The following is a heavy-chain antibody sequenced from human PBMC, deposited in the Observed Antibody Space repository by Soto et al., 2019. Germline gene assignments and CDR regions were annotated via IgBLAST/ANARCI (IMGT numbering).Heavy chain of an antibody. V-gene: IGHV4-61*01. CDR3: ARVRGDSTSQFLQWLLHDL. CDR1: DVSVSSGSFY. J-gene: IGHJ5*02. Sequence: PSETLSLTCTVSDVSVSSGSFYWSWIRQPPGKGLEWLAYIYSTGRTDSNPSLKSRVTISLDTSKNQFSLKLSSVTAADTAIYYCARVRGDSTSQFLQWLLHDLWGQGSLVTVSS. D-gene: IGHD3-3*01. CDR2: IYSTGRT.